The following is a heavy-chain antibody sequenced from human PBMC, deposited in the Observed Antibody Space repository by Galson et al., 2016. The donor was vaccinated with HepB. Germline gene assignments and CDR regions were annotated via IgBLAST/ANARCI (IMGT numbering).Heavy chain of an antibody. CDR2: INPGSGNR. CDR3: ARGPMAHYYGMDV. V-gene: IGHV1-46*01. J-gene: IGHJ6*02. D-gene: IGHD3-10*01. CDR1: GYTLTDYW. Sequence: SVKVSCKASGYTLTDYWMHWVRQAPGQGLEWQAIINPGSGNRFHAQKIQGRISMTTDTSTGTVTLELISLTLEDTAVYFCARGPMAHYYGMDVWGQGTTVTVSS.